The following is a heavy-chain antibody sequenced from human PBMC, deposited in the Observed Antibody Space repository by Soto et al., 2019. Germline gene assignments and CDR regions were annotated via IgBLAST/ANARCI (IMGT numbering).Heavy chain of an antibody. J-gene: IGHJ5*01. CDR1: GESFSSSSVT. D-gene: IGHD1-26*01. CDR3: VRLIGNSWLDF. CDR2: TYYRSKWYN. Sequence: PSQTLSLTCAISGESFSSSSVTWNWIRQSPSRGLEWLGRTYYRSKWYNDYAESVKSRITINPDTSKNQFSLHLNSVTAEDTAVYYCVRLIGNSWLDFWGQGTLVTVSS. V-gene: IGHV6-1*01.